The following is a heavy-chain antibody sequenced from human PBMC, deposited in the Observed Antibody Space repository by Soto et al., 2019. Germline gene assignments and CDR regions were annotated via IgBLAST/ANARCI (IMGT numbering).Heavy chain of an antibody. CDR2: IYYSGSN. Sequence: SETLSLTCTVSGGSISSGGYYWSLIRQHPXKXXEWIGYIYYSGSNHYNPSTKTRVTTSVETSKNQFYLKPSYVTPEDTAVYYCARGLVVVADTGQYVVYFDYWGQGTLVTVSS. D-gene: IGHD2-15*01. V-gene: IGHV4-31*03. CDR3: ARGLVVVADTGQYVVYFDY. CDR1: GGSISSGGYY. J-gene: IGHJ4*02.